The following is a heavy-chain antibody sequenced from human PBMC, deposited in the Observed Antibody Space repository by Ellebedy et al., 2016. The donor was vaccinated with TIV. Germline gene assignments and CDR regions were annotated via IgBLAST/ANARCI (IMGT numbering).Heavy chain of an antibody. V-gene: IGHV4-59*08. CDR2: IYYSGST. CDR3: ARRVEVADWFDP. CDR1: GGSISSYY. Sequence: MPSETLSLTCTVSGGSISSYYWSWIRQPPGKGLEWIGYIYYSGSTNYNPSLKSRVTISVDTSKNQFSLKLSSVTAADTAVYYCARRVEVADWFDPWGQGTLVTVSS. J-gene: IGHJ5*02. D-gene: IGHD6-19*01.